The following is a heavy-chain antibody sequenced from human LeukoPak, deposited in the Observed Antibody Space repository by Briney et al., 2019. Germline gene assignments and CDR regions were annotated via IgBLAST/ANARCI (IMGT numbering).Heavy chain of an antibody. CDR1: GNNFSNHW. Sequence: GESLKISCKASGNNFSNHWIAWVRHMPGKGLEWMGIINPGDLDTRYSPSFQGQVTISADKSISTAYLRWRSLTASDTAIYFCARSLSGSLRRPLDYWGQGTLVTVSS. D-gene: IGHD1-26*01. V-gene: IGHV5-51*01. CDR3: ARSLSGSLRRPLDY. J-gene: IGHJ4*02. CDR2: INPGDLDT.